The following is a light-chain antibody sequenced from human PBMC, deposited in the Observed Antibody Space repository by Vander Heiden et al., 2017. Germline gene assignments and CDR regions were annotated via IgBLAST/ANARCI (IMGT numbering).Light chain of an antibody. CDR3: HQSHSTPLT. CDR1: QSIGTS. Sequence: DIQMTQSPSSLSAAEGDRVSISCRASQSIGTSLNWYQQKPGKAPTVLIYAASRLQGGVPSRFSGSGSGTDFTLTITSLQREDFATYFCHQSHSTPLTFGGGTKVQIK. J-gene: IGKJ4*01. CDR2: AAS. V-gene: IGKV1-39*01.